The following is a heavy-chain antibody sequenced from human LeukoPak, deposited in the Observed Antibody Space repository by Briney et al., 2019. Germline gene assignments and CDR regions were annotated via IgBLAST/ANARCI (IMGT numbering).Heavy chain of an antibody. CDR1: GGTFSSYA. CDR3: ATSFAGYSPDAFDI. D-gene: IGHD6-13*01. V-gene: IGHV1-69*06. CDR2: IIPIFGTA. Sequence: GSSVRVSCKASGGTFSSYAISWVRQAPGQGLEWMGGIIPIFGTANYAQKFQGRVTITADKSTSRAYMELSSLRSEDTAVYYCATSFAGYSPDAFDIWGQGTMVTVSS. J-gene: IGHJ3*02.